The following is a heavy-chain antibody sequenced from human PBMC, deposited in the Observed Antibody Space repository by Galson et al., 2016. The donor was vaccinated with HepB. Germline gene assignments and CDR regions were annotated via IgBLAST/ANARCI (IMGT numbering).Heavy chain of an antibody. Sequence: SVKVSCKASGYSFSSYYINWVRQAPGQGLELMGWVSCYNGQTNYAQKFQGRVTMTTDTSTGTAYMELTSLRSDDTAVYYCARGDTWNSVWYSDYWGQGTLVTVSS. CDR2: VSCYNGQT. CDR1: GYSFSSYY. V-gene: IGHV1-18*01. J-gene: IGHJ4*02. CDR3: ARGDTWNSVWYSDY. D-gene: IGHD5/OR15-5a*01.